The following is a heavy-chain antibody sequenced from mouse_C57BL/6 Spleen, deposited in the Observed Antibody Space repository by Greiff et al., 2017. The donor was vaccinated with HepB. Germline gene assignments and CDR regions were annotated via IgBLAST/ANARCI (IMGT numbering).Heavy chain of an antibody. CDR1: GYAFTNYL. CDR3: ARLEGTTVVAPGYFDY. V-gene: IGHV1-54*01. D-gene: IGHD1-1*01. Sequence: VQLQQSGAELVRPGTSVKVSCKASGYAFTNYLIEWVKQRTGQGLEWIGVINPGCGGTNYNEKFKGKATLTADKSSSTAYMKLSSLTSEDSAVYFCARLEGTTVVAPGYFDYWGQGTTLTVSS. CDR2: INPGCGGT. J-gene: IGHJ2*01.